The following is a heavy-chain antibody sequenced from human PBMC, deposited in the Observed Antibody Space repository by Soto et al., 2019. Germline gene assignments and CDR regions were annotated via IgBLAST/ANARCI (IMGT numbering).Heavy chain of an antibody. Sequence: QVQLVQSGTEVKKPGASVKVSCKTSGYSFTKYGLHWVRQAPGQRLEWMGWINPGNGETKYSQKCQGRVTITRDTSATTAYMELSSLRSAVSAVFYCARTDCSSTSCYNYYYYGMDVWVQGATVTVSS. CDR1: GYSFTKYG. J-gene: IGHJ6*02. V-gene: IGHV1-3*01. CDR3: ARTDCSSTSCYNYYYYGMDV. CDR2: INPGNGET. D-gene: IGHD2-2*01.